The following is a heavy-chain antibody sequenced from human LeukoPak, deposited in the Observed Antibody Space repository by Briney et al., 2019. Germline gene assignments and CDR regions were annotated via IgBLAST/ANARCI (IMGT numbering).Heavy chain of an antibody. V-gene: IGHV4-61*09. Sequence: SETLSLTCTVSGGSISSGSYYWSWIRQPAGKGLEWIGHIYTSGSTNYNPSLKSRVTISVDTSKNQFSLKLSSVTAADTAVYYCASMYGGYVRVDYWGQGTLVTVSS. CDR2: IYTSGST. D-gene: IGHD5-12*01. CDR1: GGSISSGSYY. CDR3: ASMYGGYVRVDY. J-gene: IGHJ4*02.